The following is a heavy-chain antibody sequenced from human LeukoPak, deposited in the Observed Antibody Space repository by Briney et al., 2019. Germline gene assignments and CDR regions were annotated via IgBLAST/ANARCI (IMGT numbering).Heavy chain of an antibody. D-gene: IGHD1-26*01. CDR1: GASISSSSYY. V-gene: IGHV4-39*01. CDR2: IYYTGST. Sequence: SETLSLTCTVSGASISSSSYYWGWIRQPPGKGLDWIGSIYYTGSTYYNPSVQSRVTISADTSKNQFTLKLSSVTAADTAVYYCASPTSSVGATSFDYWGQGTLVTVSS. J-gene: IGHJ4*02. CDR3: ASPTSSVGATSFDY.